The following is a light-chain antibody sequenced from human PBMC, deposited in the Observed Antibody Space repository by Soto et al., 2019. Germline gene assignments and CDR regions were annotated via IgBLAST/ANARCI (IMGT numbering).Light chain of an antibody. J-gene: IGKJ1*01. CDR3: QQYNSYSPT. Sequence: DSQMTQSPSTLSGSVGDRVTITFRASQTISSWLAWYQQKPGKAPKLLIYKASTLKSGVPSRFSGSGSGTEFTLTISSLQPDDFATYYCQQYNSYSPTFGQGSKADI. V-gene: IGKV1-5*03. CDR2: KAS. CDR1: QTISSW.